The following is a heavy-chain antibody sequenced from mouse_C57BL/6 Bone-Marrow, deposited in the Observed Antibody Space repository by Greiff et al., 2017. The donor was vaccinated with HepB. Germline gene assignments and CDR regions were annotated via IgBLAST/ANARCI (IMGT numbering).Heavy chain of an antibody. CDR1: GFPITSGYY. J-gene: IGHJ3*01. Sequence: KLVESGPGLVKPSQSLFLTCSITGFPITSGYYWIWIRQSPGKPLEWMGYITHSGETFYNPSLQSPISITRETSKNQFFLQLNSVTTEDTAMYYCAGGPYGNYGFAYWGQGTLVTVSA. D-gene: IGHD2-1*01. V-gene: IGHV12-3*01. CDR3: AGGPYGNYGFAY. CDR2: ITHSGET.